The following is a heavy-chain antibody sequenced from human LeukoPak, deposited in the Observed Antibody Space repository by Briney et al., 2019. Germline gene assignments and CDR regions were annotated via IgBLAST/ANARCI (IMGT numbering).Heavy chain of an antibody. Sequence: PSETLSLTCTVSGGSISSYYWSWIRQPPGKGLEWIGYIYYSGSTNYNLSLKSRVTISVDTSKNQFSLKLSSVTAADTAVYYCARDRAGSYGAFDIWGQGTMVTVSS. CDR3: ARDRAGSYGAFDI. J-gene: IGHJ3*02. V-gene: IGHV4-59*01. CDR2: IYYSGST. D-gene: IGHD1-26*01. CDR1: GGSISSYY.